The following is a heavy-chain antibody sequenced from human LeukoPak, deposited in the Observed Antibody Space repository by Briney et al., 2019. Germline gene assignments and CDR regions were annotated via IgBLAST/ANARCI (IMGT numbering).Heavy chain of an antibody. CDR2: INPSGGST. CDR1: GYTFTSYY. V-gene: IGHV1-46*01. CDR3: ARDLAYSSSWLYYYYYMDV. D-gene: IGHD6-6*01. Sequence: ASVKVSCKASGYTFTSYYMHWVRQAPGQGLEWMGIINPSGGSTSYARKFQGRVTMTRDMSTSTVYMELSSLRSEDTAVYYCARDLAYSSSWLYYYYYMDVWGKGTTVTVSS. J-gene: IGHJ6*03.